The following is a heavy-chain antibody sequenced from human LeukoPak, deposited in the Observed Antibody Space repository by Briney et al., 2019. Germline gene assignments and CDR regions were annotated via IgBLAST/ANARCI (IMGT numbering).Heavy chain of an antibody. V-gene: IGHV3-23*01. CDR3: AKEEHYYDSSGYPFDY. J-gene: IGHJ4*02. CDR2: ISGSGGST. CDR1: GFTFSSYA. Sequence: HPGGSLRLSCAASGFTFSSYAMSWVRQAPGKGLEWVSAISGSGGSTYYADSVKGRFTISRDNSKNTLYLQMNSLRAEDTAVYYCAKEEHYYDSSGYPFDYWGQGTLVTVSS. D-gene: IGHD3-22*01.